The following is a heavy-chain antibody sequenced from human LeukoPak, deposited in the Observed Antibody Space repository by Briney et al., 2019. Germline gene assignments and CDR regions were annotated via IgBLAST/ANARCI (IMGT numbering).Heavy chain of an antibody. J-gene: IGHJ4*02. CDR2: MNPNSGNT. Sequence: ASVKVSCKASGYTFTSYDINWVRQATGQGLEWMGWMNPNSGNTGYAQEFQGRVTMTRNTSMSTAYMELSSLRSEDTAVYYCALGDTAMVSDYWGQGTLVTVSS. V-gene: IGHV1-8*01. D-gene: IGHD5-18*01. CDR3: ALGDTAMVSDY. CDR1: GYTFTSYD.